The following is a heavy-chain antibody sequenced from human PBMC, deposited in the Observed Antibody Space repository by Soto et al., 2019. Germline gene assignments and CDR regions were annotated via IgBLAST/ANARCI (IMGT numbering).Heavy chain of an antibody. CDR1: GGSISSGGYY. Sequence: PSETLSLTCTVSGGSISSGGYYWSWIRQHPGKGLEWIGYIYYSGSTYYNPSLKSRVTISVDTSKNQFSLKLSSVTAADTAVYYCARDRYSSSFFHYWGQGTLVTVSS. CDR3: ARDRYSSSFFHY. D-gene: IGHD6-6*01. V-gene: IGHV4-31*03. J-gene: IGHJ4*02. CDR2: IYYSGST.